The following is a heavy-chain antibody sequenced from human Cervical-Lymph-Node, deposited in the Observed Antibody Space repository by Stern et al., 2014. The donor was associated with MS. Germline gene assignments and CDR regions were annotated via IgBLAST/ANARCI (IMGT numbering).Heavy chain of an antibody. CDR3: VRGRNGFDY. CDR2: TRNKANGYTT. Sequence: EVQLVESGGGLVQPGGSLRLSCAVSGFIFSDYYMDWVRQVPGKGLEWVARTRNKANGYTTEYAASVKGRFTISRDDPKNSLDLQMNSLKTEDTAVYYCVRGRNGFDYWGQGTLVTVSS. D-gene: IGHD3-16*01. CDR1: GFIFSDYY. V-gene: IGHV3-72*01. J-gene: IGHJ4*02.